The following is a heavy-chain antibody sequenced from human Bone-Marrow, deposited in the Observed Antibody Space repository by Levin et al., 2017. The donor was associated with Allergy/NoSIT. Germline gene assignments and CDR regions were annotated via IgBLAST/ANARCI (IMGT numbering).Heavy chain of an antibody. Sequence: NPGESLKISCEGSGFTFKNAWMAWVRQAPGKGLEWVGRIRSQSNGGTTDYAEPVKGRFIVSRDDSKKTLYLQMNGLKTEDTAVYYCVTEKPVAGTSWDYWGQGTLVTVSS. V-gene: IGHV3-15*01. CDR2: IRSQSNGGTT. CDR1: GFTFKNAW. D-gene: IGHD6-19*01. CDR3: VTEKPVAGTSWDY. J-gene: IGHJ4*02.